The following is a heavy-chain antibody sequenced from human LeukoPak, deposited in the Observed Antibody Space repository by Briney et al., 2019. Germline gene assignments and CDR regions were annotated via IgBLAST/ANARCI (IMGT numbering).Heavy chain of an antibody. D-gene: IGHD2-8*01. CDR1: GYTFTGYY. Sequence: EASVKVSCKASGYTFTGYYMHWVRQAPGQGLEWMGWINPNSGDTKYAQKFQGRVTMTRDTSISTAYMELTRLRSDDTAVYYCARGGLRVMVYRLYYMDAWGKGTTVTVSS. J-gene: IGHJ6*03. CDR3: ARGGLRVMVYRLYYMDA. V-gene: IGHV1-2*02. CDR2: INPNSGDT.